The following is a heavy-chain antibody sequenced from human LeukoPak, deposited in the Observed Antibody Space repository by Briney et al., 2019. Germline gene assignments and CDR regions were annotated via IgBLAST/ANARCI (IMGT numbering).Heavy chain of an antibody. CDR2: MSSSGSTI. Sequence: GGSLRLSCAASGFTFSSYWMSWVRQAPGKGLEWISYMSSSGSTISYPHSVTGPFTASRHNAKNSLYLQMNSLRAEDTAVYYCARSILPAANAIDYWGQGTLLTVSS. CDR1: GFTFSSYW. J-gene: IGHJ4*02. D-gene: IGHD2-2*01. CDR3: ARSILPAANAIDY. V-gene: IGHV3-48*04.